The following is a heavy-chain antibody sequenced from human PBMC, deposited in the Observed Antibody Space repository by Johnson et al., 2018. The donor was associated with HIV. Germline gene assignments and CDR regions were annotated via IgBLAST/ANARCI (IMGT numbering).Heavy chain of an antibody. J-gene: IGHJ3*02. CDR2: IYSGGST. D-gene: IGHD3-22*01. Sequence: EVQLVESGGGLVKPGGSLRLSCAASGFTFSDYYMSWIRQAPGKGLEWVSVIYSGGSTYYADSVKGRFTISRDNSKNTLYLQMNSLGAEDTAVYYCARDPYDSSGYQWGHGAFDIWGQGTMVTVSS. CDR3: ARDPYDSSGYQWGHGAFDI. CDR1: GFTFSDYY. V-gene: IGHV3-66*01.